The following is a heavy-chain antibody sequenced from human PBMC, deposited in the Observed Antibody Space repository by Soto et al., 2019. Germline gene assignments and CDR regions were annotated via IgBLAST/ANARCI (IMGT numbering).Heavy chain of an antibody. CDR2: ISTTSSTK. CDR3: ARVQVLQFLEWFPDY. D-gene: IGHD3-3*01. CDR1: GFSFSSYD. V-gene: IGHV3-48*01. Sequence: PGGSLRLSCAASGFSFSSYDFNWVRQAPGKGLEWVSYISTTSSTKYYADSVKGRFTLSRDSSKNTLYLQMNSLRADDTAVYYCARVQVLQFLEWFPDYWGQGTLVTVSS. J-gene: IGHJ4*02.